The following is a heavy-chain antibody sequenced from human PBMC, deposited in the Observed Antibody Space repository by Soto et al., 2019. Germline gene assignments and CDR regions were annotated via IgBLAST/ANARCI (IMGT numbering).Heavy chain of an antibody. CDR3: ARDGYNNVPLAF. CDR2: IYYDGST. J-gene: IGHJ4*01. Sequence: PSETLSLTCTVSGGSISSSSYYWVWIRQSPGKGLEWIGSIYYDGSTYYKPSLKSRVTISVDTSKNQFSLKVSSVTAADTAVYYCARDGYNNVPLAFWGHGTLVTVSS. D-gene: IGHD4-4*01. V-gene: IGHV4-39*02. CDR1: GGSISSSSYY.